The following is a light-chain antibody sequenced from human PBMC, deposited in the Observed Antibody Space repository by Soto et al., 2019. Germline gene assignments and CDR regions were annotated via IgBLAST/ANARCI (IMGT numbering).Light chain of an antibody. CDR3: QQYKNWPPGT. CDR2: GAS. Sequence: EIVMTQSPATLSVSPGERATLSSRASPGVSSTLAWYQQKPGKAPRLLIYGASTSATGIPARFSGSGSGTEVTLTISSLQAEDFAVDSCQQYKNWPPGTFGGGTKVEI. J-gene: IGKJ4*01. CDR1: PGVSST. V-gene: IGKV3-15*01.